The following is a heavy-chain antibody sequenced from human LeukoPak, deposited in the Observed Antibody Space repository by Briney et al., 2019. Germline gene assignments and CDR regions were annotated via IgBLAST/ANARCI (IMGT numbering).Heavy chain of an antibody. Sequence: PSETLSLTCTVSGYSISSGYYRSWIRQPAGKGLEWIGRIYTSGSTNYNPSLKSRVTMSVDTSKNQFSLKLSSVTAADTAVYYCARMSWGYYYYYYMDVWGKGTTVTISS. CDR1: GYSISSGYY. CDR3: ARMSWGYYYYYYMDV. V-gene: IGHV4-4*07. D-gene: IGHD3-16*01. CDR2: IYTSGST. J-gene: IGHJ6*03.